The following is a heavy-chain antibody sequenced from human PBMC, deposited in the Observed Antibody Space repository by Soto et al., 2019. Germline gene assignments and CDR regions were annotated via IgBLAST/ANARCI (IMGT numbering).Heavy chain of an antibody. CDR3: ARVPYYGSGGDGPYYFDY. J-gene: IGHJ4*02. V-gene: IGHV4-39*01. Sequence: LQLQESGPGLVKPSDTLSLTCTVSGDSITKSVYYWAWVRQTPGKGLEWIASVYYAGNAYYNPCLQSRVTISVDAPRSQFSWELQSVTAAVSAVYYCARVPYYGSGGDGPYYFDYWGQGTLVTVSS. D-gene: IGHD2-15*01. CDR1: GDSITKSVYY. CDR2: VYYAGNA.